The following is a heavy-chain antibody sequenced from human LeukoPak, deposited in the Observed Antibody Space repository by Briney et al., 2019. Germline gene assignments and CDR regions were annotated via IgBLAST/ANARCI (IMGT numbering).Heavy chain of an antibody. CDR1: GLTFSSNW. V-gene: IGHV4-39*01. Sequence: GSLRLSCATSGLTFSSNWMHWVRQAPGRGLVWIGTIYYSGSTYYNPSLKSRVTISVDTSKNQFSLKLSSVTAADTAVYYCARRGSSWNIFDYWGQGTLVTVSS. D-gene: IGHD6-13*01. J-gene: IGHJ4*02. CDR3: ARRGSSWNIFDY. CDR2: IYYSGST.